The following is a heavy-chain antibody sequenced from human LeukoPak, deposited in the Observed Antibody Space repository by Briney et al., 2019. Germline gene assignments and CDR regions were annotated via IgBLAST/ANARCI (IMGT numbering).Heavy chain of an antibody. CDR2: INPSSGST. CDR1: GYTLTSYC. V-gene: IGHV1-46*01. D-gene: IGHD2-21*02. Sequence: ASVKVSCKASGYTLTSYCMHWVRQAPGQGLEWMGIINPSSGSTTYAQKLQGRVTMTRDTSTSTVYMELSSLRSEDTAVYYCARDAVVTAIRNWFDPWGQGTLVTVSS. CDR3: ARDAVVTAIRNWFDP. J-gene: IGHJ5*02.